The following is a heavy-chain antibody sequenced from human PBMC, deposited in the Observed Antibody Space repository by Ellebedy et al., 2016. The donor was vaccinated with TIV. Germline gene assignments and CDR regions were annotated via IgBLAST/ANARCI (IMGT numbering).Heavy chain of an antibody. D-gene: IGHD4-17*01. CDR1: GFSFRSYW. CDR2: MREEGSEK. J-gene: IGHJ3*02. Sequence: GESLKISCAASGFSFRSYWMSWVRQAPGKGLEWVANMREEGSEKYYVESVRGRFTISRDNAKNSLYLQMNTLRAEDTAVYYCATDGSYGDYLSPTHAFENWGQGTMVTVSS. V-gene: IGHV3-7*01. CDR3: ATDGSYGDYLSPTHAFEN.